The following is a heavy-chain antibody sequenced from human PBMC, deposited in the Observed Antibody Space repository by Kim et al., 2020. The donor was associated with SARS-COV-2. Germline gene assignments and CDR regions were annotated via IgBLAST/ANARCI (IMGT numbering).Heavy chain of an antibody. J-gene: IGHJ3*01. D-gene: IGHD2-15*01. CDR3: ARHAVIGCFNFDV. CDR1: GSSIGSHYY. CDR2: ISHDGHI. Sequence: SETLSLTCTVSGSSIGSHYYWAWVRQPPGRGLEWIGCISHDGHIYSNPSLQSRLTMSVDASKKQFFVNVNSVTASDTALYFCARHAVIGCFNFDVWG. V-gene: IGHV4-38-2*02.